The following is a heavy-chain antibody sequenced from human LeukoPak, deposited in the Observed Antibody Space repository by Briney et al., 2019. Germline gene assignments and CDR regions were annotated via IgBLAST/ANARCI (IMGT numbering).Heavy chain of an antibody. Sequence: PSETLSLTCAVYGGSFSGYYWSWIRQPPGKGLEWIGEINHSGSTNYNPSLKSRVTISVDTSKNQFSLKLSSVTAADTAVYYCARGHGGYYSDSSGYYLFGWGQGTLVTVSS. CDR2: INHSGST. CDR3: ARGHGGYYSDSSGYYLFG. V-gene: IGHV4-34*01. J-gene: IGHJ4*02. CDR1: GGSFSGYY. D-gene: IGHD3-22*01.